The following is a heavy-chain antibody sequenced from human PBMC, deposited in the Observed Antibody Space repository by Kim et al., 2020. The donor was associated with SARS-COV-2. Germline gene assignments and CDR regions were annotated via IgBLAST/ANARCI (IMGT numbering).Heavy chain of an antibody. CDR1: GFTFDDYS. CDR3: ARDRNWGFTYGCPDS. CDR2: ISWDGGST. J-gene: IGHJ4*02. Sequence: GGSLRLSCAASGFTFDDYSMYSVRQAPGKGLEWVSLISWDGGSTYYADSVRGRFTISRDNSNNFLYLQMNSLTTADTAHYYCARDRNWGFTYGCPDSWGQGTLVTVSS. V-gene: IGHV3-43*01. D-gene: IGHD5-18*01.